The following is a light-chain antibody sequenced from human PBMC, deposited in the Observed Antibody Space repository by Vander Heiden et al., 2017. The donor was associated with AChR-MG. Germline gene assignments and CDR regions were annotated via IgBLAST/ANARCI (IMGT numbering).Light chain of an antibody. CDR3: QQYDNLPLT. J-gene: IGKJ4*01. CDR2: DAS. CDR1: QDISNY. V-gene: IGKV1-33*01. Sequence: IQMTQSPSSLSASVGDRVTIPCPAGQDISNYLTWYQQKPGKAPKLLIYDASNLETGVPSRFSGSGSGTDFTFTISSLQPEDIAIYYCQQYDNLPLTFGGGTKVEIK.